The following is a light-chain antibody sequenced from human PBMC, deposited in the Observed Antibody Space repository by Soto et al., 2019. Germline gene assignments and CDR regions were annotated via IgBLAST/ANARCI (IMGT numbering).Light chain of an antibody. J-gene: IGKJ1*01. CDR1: ESIGSN. CDR2: GAS. CDR3: QPYDDGPTWT. Sequence: EIVLTHTPATLSLSPGDRSTLSCRSSESIGSNLAWYQQIPGQAPTLLMYGASTRATGIQARFSGSESGTEFTLTISSLQSEDFGVYYCQPYDDGPTWTFARGTKVDFK. V-gene: IGKV3-15*01.